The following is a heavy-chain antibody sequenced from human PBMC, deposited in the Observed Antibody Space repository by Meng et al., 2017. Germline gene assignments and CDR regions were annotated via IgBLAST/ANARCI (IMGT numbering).Heavy chain of an antibody. J-gene: IGHJ4*02. V-gene: IGHV3-30*07. CDR3: ARDWRY. CDR2: ISYDGSNK. CDR1: GFTFSSYA. D-gene: IGHD1-1*01. Sequence: QVKLVESGGGVVQPGRSLRLSCAASGFTFSSYAMHWVRQAPGKGLEWVAVISYDGSNKYYADSVKGRFTISRDNSKNTLYLQMNSLRAEDTAVYYCARDWRYWGQGTLVTVSS.